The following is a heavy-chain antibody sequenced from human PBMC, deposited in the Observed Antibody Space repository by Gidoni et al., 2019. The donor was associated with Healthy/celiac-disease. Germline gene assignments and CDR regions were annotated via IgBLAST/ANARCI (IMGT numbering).Heavy chain of an antibody. D-gene: IGHD3-10*01. V-gene: IGHV3-33*08. J-gene: IGHJ4*02. CDR1: GFTFSSYG. CDR2: IWYDGSNK. Sequence: QVQLVESGGGVVQPGRSLRLSCAASGFTFSSYGMHWVRQAPGKGLGWVAVIWYDGSNKYYADSVKGRFTISRDNSKNTLYLQMNSLRAEDTAVYYCAREMLTMVRGVIEAFDYWGQGTLVTVSS. CDR3: AREMLTMVRGVIEAFDY.